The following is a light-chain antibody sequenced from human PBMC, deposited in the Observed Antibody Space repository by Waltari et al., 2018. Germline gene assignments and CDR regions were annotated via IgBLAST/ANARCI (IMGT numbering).Light chain of an antibody. CDR3: SSRSGSAHQVV. V-gene: IGLV3-19*01. CDR1: SLRTSY. J-gene: IGLJ3*02. Sequence: SSELTQDPVVSVALGQTVRITCQGDSLRTSYAGWYQLKPGQAPVLVMCGKDKRPSVIPDRISGYSSGTTSALISTGAQAEDEADYYCSSRSGSAHQVVFAGGTKVTVL. CDR2: GKD.